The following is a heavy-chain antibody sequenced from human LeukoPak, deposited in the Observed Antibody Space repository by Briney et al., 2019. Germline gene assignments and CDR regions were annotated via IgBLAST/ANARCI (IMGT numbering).Heavy chain of an antibody. CDR1: GGSISSGSYY. Sequence: PSQTLSLTCTVSGGSISSGSYYWSWVRQPPGKGLEWIGYIYYSGSTNYNPSLKSRVTISVDTSKNQFSLKLSSVTAADTAVYYCARSDSSGYEHDYWGQGTLVTVSS. CDR3: ARSDSSGYEHDY. J-gene: IGHJ4*02. D-gene: IGHD3-22*01. CDR2: IYYSGST. V-gene: IGHV4-61*01.